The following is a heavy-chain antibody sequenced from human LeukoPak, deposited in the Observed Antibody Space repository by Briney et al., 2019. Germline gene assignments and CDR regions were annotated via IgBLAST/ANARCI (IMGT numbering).Heavy chain of an antibody. CDR1: GFTLSDHY. CDR3: VKDSSFWTFDY. V-gene: IGHV3-72*01. Sequence: GGSLRLSCAASGFTLSDHYMDWVRQAPGKGLEWVGRAKNKADSYTIEYAASVRGRFTISRDDSKNSLYLQMNSLKTEDTAVYYCVKDSSFWTFDYWGQGTLVTVSS. D-gene: IGHD6-6*01. CDR2: AKNKADSYTI. J-gene: IGHJ4*02.